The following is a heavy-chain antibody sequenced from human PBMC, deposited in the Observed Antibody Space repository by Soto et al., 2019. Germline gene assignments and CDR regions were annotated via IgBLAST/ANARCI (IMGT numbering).Heavy chain of an antibody. V-gene: IGHV1-46*01. CDR2: INPSGGST. Sequence: QVQLVQSGAEVKKPGASVKVSCKASGYTFTSYYMHWVRQAPGQGLEWMGIINPSGGSTSYAQKFQGRVTMTRDTSTSTVYMELSSLRSEDTAVYYCARGGLDAAMASGAYYYYGMDVWGQGTTVTVSS. J-gene: IGHJ6*02. D-gene: IGHD5-18*01. CDR3: ARGGLDAAMASGAYYYYGMDV. CDR1: GYTFTSYY.